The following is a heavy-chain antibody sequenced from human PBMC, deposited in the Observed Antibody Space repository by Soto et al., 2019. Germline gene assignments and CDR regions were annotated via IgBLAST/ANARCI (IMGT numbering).Heavy chain of an antibody. CDR2: INPNSGCT. D-gene: IGHD3-22*01. CDR3: ARGYYDSSGYYYGFDY. V-gene: IGHV1-2*04. J-gene: IGHJ4*02. Sequence: MRSVHQYHKQGIEWMGWINPNSGCTNYAQKFQGWVTMTRDTSISTDYMELSRLRSDDTAVYYCARGYYDSSGYYYGFDYWGQGTPVTVSS.